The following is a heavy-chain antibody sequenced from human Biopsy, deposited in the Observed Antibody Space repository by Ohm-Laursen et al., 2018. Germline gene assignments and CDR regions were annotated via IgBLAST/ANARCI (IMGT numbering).Heavy chain of an antibody. J-gene: IGHJ4*02. CDR2: IWFDETNK. CDR1: GFTLNKHG. CDR3: ARDPRDTALGIFDY. V-gene: IGHV3-33*01. Sequence: GQTLSLTCAASGFTLNKHGMHWVRQAPGKGLEWVAVIWFDETNKHYADSVKGRFTISRDNSKNMLYLRMNTLRDADTAVYYCARDPRDTALGIFDYWGLGTLVTVSS. D-gene: IGHD5-18*01.